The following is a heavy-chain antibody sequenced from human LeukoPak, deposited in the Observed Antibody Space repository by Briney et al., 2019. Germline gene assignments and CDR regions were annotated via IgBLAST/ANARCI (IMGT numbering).Heavy chain of an antibody. V-gene: IGHV1-46*03. Sequence: ASVKVSCKASGGTFSSYAISWVRQAPGQGLEWMGIINPSGGSTSYAQKFQGRVTMTRDTSTSTVYMELSSLRSEDTAVYYCARGPLDDNYGDYLNWFDPWGQGTLVTVSS. CDR2: INPSGGST. J-gene: IGHJ5*02. CDR3: ARGPLDDNYGDYLNWFDP. D-gene: IGHD4-17*01. CDR1: GGTFSSYA.